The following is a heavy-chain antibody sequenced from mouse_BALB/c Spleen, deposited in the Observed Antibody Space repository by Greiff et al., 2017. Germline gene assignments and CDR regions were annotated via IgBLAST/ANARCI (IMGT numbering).Heavy chain of an antibody. CDR2: ISSGSSTI. CDR1: GFTFSSFG. J-gene: IGHJ4*01. V-gene: IGHV5-17*02. CDR3: ARSRGPYAMDY. Sequence: EVKLMESGGGLVQPGGSRKLSCAASGFTFSSFGMHWVRQAPEKGLEWVAYISSGSSTIYYADTVKGRFTISRDNPKNTLFLQMTSLRSEDTAMYYCARSRGPYAMDYWGQGTSVTVSS.